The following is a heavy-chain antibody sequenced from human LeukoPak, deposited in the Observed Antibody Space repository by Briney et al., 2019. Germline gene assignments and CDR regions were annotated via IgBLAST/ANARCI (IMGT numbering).Heavy chain of an antibody. V-gene: IGHV3-7*01. J-gene: IGHJ3*02. Sequence: PGGSLRLSCAASGFTFSSYWMSWVRQAPGKGLEWVANIKQDGSEKYYVDSVKGRFTISRDNAKNSLYLQMNSLRAEDTAVYYCARDQEYGGHDAFDIWGQGTMVTVSS. D-gene: IGHD2/OR15-2a*01. CDR3: ARDQEYGGHDAFDI. CDR1: GFTFSSYW. CDR2: IKQDGSEK.